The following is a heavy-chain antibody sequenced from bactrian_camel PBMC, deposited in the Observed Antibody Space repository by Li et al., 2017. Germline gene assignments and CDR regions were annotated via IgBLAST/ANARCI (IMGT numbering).Heavy chain of an antibody. CDR1: GRTDDINC. CDR2: QHDGSRVG. V-gene: IGHV3S54*01. CDR3: AKANQGSS. Sequence: HVQLVESGGGLVQPGGSLRLSCVASGRTDDINCMGWFRQTPGKEREVVARQHDGSRVGGYADSVEGRFTISRDDARNMLYLQMNGLKSEDTALYYCAKANQGSSLDQGTQVTVS. D-gene: IGHD4*01. J-gene: IGHJ6*01.